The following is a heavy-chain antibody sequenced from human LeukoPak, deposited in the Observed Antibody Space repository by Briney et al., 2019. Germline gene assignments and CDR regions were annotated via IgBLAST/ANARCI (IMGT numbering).Heavy chain of an antibody. V-gene: IGHV4-34*01. Sequence: AETLSLTCAVYGGSFSGYYWSWIRQPPGKGLEGIGEINHSGSTNYNPSLKSRVTISVDTSKHQFPLKLSSVTAADTAVYYCARGHRTRFDPWGQGTLVTVSS. CDR3: ARGHRTRFDP. J-gene: IGHJ5*02. CDR1: GGSFSGYY. CDR2: INHSGST.